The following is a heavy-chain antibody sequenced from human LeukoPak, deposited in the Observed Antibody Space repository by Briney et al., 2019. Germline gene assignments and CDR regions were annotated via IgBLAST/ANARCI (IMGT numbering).Heavy chain of an antibody. Sequence: PGGSLRLSCAASGFTFSSYAMHWVRQAPGKGLEWVAVISYDGSNKYYADSVKGRFTISRDNSKNTLYLQMNSLRAEDTAVYYCARDRIGYCSGGSCYSSNYYYYGMDVGGKGTTVTVSS. D-gene: IGHD2-15*01. V-gene: IGHV3-30*04. CDR3: ARDRIGYCSGGSCYSSNYYYYGMDV. J-gene: IGHJ6*04. CDR2: ISYDGSNK. CDR1: GFTFSSYA.